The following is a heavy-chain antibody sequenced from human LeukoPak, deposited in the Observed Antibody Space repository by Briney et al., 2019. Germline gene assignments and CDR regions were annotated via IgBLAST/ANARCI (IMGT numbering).Heavy chain of an antibody. V-gene: IGHV3-23*01. CDR2: IIGSDSST. J-gene: IGHJ4*02. Sequence: GGSLRLSCAASGFTFSSYAMSWVRQAPGKGMECVSTIIGSDSSTYYADSVKGRFTISRDNSKNTLYLQMDSLRAEDTAVYYCAKRPYCSGAVCYHIDYWGQGTLVTVSS. CDR1: GFTFSSYA. CDR3: AKRPYCSGAVCYHIDY. D-gene: IGHD2-15*01.